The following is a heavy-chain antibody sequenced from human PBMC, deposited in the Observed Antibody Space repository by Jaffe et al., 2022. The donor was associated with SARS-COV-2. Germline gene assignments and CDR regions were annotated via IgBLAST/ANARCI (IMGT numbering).Heavy chain of an antibody. Sequence: QVQLQQWGAGLLKPSETLSLTCAVYGGSFSGYYWSWIRQPPGKGLEWIGEINHSGSTNYNPSLKSRVTISVDTSKNQFSLKLSSVTAADTAVYYCAREVGESEPYYYYMDVWGKGTTVTVSS. CDR3: AREVGESEPYYYYMDV. CDR1: GGSFSGYY. J-gene: IGHJ6*03. D-gene: IGHD3-10*01. V-gene: IGHV4-34*01. CDR2: INHSGST.